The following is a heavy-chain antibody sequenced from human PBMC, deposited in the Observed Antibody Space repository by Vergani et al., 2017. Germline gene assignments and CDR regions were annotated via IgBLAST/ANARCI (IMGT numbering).Heavy chain of an antibody. CDR1: GFTVSSNY. V-gene: IGHV3-53*01. CDR2: IYSGGST. CDR3: ARDFGGSRDYYMDV. J-gene: IGHJ6*03. D-gene: IGHD1-26*01. Sequence: VQLVESGGGVVQPGRSLRLSCAASGFTVSSNYMSWVRQAPGKGLEWVSVIYSGGSTYYADSVKGRFTISRDNSKNTLYLQMNSLRAEDTAVYYCARDFGGSRDYYMDVWGKGTTVTVSS.